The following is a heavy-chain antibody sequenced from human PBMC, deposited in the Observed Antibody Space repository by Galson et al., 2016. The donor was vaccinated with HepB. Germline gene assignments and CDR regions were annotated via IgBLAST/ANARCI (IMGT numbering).Heavy chain of an antibody. D-gene: IGHD6-19*01. V-gene: IGHV3-33*01. Sequence: SLRLSCAASGFTFSSYGMHWVRQAPGKGLEWVAIIWYDGSKKYYGDSVKGRFTISRDNSKNTLSLQMNSLRAEDTAVYYCARDFRSGWSLGLDYWGQGTLVTVSS. CDR2: IWYDGSKK. J-gene: IGHJ4*02. CDR3: ARDFRSGWSLGLDY. CDR1: GFTFSSYG.